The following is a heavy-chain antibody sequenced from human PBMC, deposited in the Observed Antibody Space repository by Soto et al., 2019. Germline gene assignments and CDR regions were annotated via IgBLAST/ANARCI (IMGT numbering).Heavy chain of an antibody. CDR3: ARGSGPNDY. CDR1: GFTFSSYS. Sequence: EVQLVESGGGLVKPGGSLRLSCAASGFTFSSYSMNWVRQAPGKGLEWVSSISSSSSYIYYADSVKGRFTISRDNAKNALDLQMNSLRAEDTAVYYCARGSGPNDYWGQGTLVTVSS. V-gene: IGHV3-21*01. D-gene: IGHD3-10*01. CDR2: ISSSSSYI. J-gene: IGHJ4*02.